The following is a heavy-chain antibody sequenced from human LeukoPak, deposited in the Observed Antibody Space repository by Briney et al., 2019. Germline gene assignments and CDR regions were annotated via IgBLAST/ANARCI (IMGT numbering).Heavy chain of an antibody. CDR2: ISTSSSMI. D-gene: IGHD2-15*01. CDR3: ARGRSFDY. CDR1: GFTFSTYS. J-gene: IGHJ4*02. Sequence: GGSLRLSCAASGFTFSTYSMNWVRQAPGKGLEWVSYISTSSSMIYYADSVKGRFTISRDNAENSLYLQMNSLRDEDTAVYFCARGRSFDYWGQGNLVTVSS. V-gene: IGHV3-48*02.